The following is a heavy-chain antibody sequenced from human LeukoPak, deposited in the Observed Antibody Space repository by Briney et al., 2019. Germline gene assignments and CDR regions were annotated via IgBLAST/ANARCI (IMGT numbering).Heavy chain of an antibody. CDR3: ARDRGSSGPLYYFDY. CDR1: GFTFSTYW. V-gene: IGHV3-7*05. D-gene: IGHD3-22*01. J-gene: IGHJ4*02. CDR2: IEQDGSEK. Sequence: GGSLRLSCAASGFTFSTYWMSWVRQAPGKGLEWVANIEQDGSEKYSVDSVKGRFTISRDNAKNSLYLQMNSLRAEDTAVYYCARDRGSSGPLYYFDYWGQGTLVTVSS.